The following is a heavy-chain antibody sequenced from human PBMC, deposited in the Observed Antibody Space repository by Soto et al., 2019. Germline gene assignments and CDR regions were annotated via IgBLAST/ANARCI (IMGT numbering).Heavy chain of an antibody. J-gene: IGHJ4*02. D-gene: IGHD3-3*01. CDR3: AISGAGYYIV. V-gene: IGHV3-53*01. CDR2: IYSDTVT. CDR1: GFTVGSNY. Sequence: EVQLVESGGGLTQPGVSLRLSCAASGFTVGSNYMSWVRQAPGKGLEWVSVIYSDTVTYYADSVKGRFTISRDNSKNTLYLQMNSLRAEDTAMYYCAISGAGYYIVWGQGTLVTVSS.